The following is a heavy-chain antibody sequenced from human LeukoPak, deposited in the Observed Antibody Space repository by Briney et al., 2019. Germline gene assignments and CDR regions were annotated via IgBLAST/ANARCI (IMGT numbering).Heavy chain of an antibody. J-gene: IGHJ4*02. CDR3: ARASVLYGFWSGYAAFDY. Sequence: PSETLSLTCTVSGGSISSYYWSWIRQPPGKGLEWIGYIYYSGSTYYNPSLKSRVTISVDTSKNQFSLKLSSVTAADTAVYYCARASVLYGFWSGYAAFDYWGQGTLVTVSS. CDR1: GGSISSYY. D-gene: IGHD3-3*01. V-gene: IGHV4-59*08. CDR2: IYYSGST.